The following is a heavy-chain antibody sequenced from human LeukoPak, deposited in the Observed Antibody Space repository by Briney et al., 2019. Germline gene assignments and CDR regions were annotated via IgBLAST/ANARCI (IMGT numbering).Heavy chain of an antibody. D-gene: IGHD1-26*01. V-gene: IGHV3-21*01. CDR2: ISSSSRSI. CDR3: ARERSGPAVRAHNWFDP. Sequence: GGSLRLSCVASGFTFSGYNMDWARQAPGKGLEWVSSISSSSRSIYYADPLKGRFTIARDNTKNSLYLQMNSLRVEDTAVYYCARERSGPAVRAHNWFDPWGQGTLVIVSS. CDR1: GFTFSGYN. J-gene: IGHJ5*02.